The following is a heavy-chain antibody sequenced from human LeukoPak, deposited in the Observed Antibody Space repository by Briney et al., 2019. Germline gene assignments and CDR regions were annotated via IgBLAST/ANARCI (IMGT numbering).Heavy chain of an antibody. Sequence: PGGSLRLSCAASGFTFSDYYMSWIRQAPGKGLEWVSYISSSSSYTNYADSVKGRFTISRDNAKNSLYLQMNSLRAEDTAVYYCAGLGWATAPLDYWGQGTLVTVSS. CDR1: GFTFSDYY. J-gene: IGHJ4*02. CDR2: ISSSSSYT. D-gene: IGHD5-12*01. V-gene: IGHV3-11*06. CDR3: AGLGWATAPLDY.